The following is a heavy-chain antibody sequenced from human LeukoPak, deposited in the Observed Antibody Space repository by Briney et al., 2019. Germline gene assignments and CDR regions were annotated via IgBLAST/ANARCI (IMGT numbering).Heavy chain of an antibody. Sequence: SETLSLTCTVSGDSISANYWNWIRQSPEQGLEWMGYISNSGSADRLPSLKSRVTISLDPSKNQLSLSVNSVTAGDTGVYFCAGYDHSNYLAYWGQGARVTVSS. V-gene: IGHV4-59*13. CDR3: AGYDHSNYLAY. CDR1: GDSISANY. J-gene: IGHJ4*02. CDR2: ISNSGSA. D-gene: IGHD3-16*01.